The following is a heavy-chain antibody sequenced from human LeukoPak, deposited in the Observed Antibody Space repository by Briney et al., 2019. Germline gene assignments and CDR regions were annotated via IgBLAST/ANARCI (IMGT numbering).Heavy chain of an antibody. CDR3: ARDASYSSGWYPTYYYYYGMDV. CDR1: GFTFRSYW. D-gene: IGHD6-19*01. J-gene: IGHJ6*02. Sequence: GGSLRLSCAASGFTFRSYWMHWVRQAPGRGRVWVSHINSDGSSTSYADSVKGRFTISRDNAKNTLYLQMNSLRAEDTAVYYCARDASYSSGWYPTYYYYYGMDVWGQGTTVTVSS. V-gene: IGHV3-74*01. CDR2: INSDGSST.